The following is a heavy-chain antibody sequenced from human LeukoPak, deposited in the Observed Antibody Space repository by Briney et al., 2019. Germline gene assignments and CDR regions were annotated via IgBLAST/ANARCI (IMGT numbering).Heavy chain of an antibody. CDR3: ARTRNIAAAGEVMDV. Sequence: PGGSLRLSCAASGFTFDDYAMHWVRHAPGKGLEWVSGISWNSGSIGYADSVKGRFTISRDNAKNSLYLQMNSLRAEDTAVYYCARTRNIAAAGEVMDVWGQGTTVTVSS. J-gene: IGHJ6*02. CDR1: GFTFDDYA. V-gene: IGHV3-9*01. CDR2: ISWNSGSI. D-gene: IGHD6-13*01.